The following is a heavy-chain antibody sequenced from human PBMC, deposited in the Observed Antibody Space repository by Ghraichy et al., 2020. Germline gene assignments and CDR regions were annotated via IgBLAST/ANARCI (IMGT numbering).Heavy chain of an antibody. D-gene: IGHD3-16*02. CDR3: AGSGALSYPFDY. CDR1: GGTFSSYA. Sequence: SVKVSCKASGGTFSSYAINWVRQAPGQGLEWMGGIIPILDSTNYAQTFQGRVTITADESTSTAYMELSSLRSVDTAVYYCAGSGALSYPFDYWGQGTLVTVSS. CDR2: IIPILDST. J-gene: IGHJ4*02. V-gene: IGHV1-69*13.